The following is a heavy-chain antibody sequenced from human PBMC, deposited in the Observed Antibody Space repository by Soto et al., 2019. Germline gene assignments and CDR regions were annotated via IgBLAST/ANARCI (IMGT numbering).Heavy chain of an antibody. CDR3: GRALRYFEGQNYYGMDV. CDR2: INPNSGGT. Sequence: ASVKVSCKASGYTFTGYYMHWVQQAPGQGLEWMGWINPNSGGTNYEQKFQGWVTMTRDTSISTAYMELSRLRSDDTAVYYCGRALRYFEGQNYYGMDVWGQGTTVTVSS. D-gene: IGHD3-9*01. V-gene: IGHV1-2*04. CDR1: GYTFTGYY. J-gene: IGHJ6*02.